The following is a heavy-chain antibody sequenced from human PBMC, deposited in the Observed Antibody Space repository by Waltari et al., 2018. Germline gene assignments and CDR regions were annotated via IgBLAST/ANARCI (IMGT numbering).Heavy chain of an antibody. Sequence: EVQLVQSGAEVKKPGESLKISCKGSGYSFTSYWSGWVRQMPGKGLEWMWIIYPGDSDTGYSPSFQGQVTISADKSISTAYLQWSSLKASDTAMYYCARKETAALSQTDYWGQGTLVTVSS. CDR2: IYPGDSDT. D-gene: IGHD6-13*01. J-gene: IGHJ4*02. V-gene: IGHV5-51*03. CDR3: ARKETAALSQTDY. CDR1: GYSFTSYW.